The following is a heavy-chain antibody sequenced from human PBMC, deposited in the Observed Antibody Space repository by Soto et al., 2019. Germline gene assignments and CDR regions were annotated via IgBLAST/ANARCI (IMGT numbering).Heavy chain of an antibody. V-gene: IGHV3-23*01. CDR1: GFTFSDSA. J-gene: IGHJ4*02. D-gene: IGHD6-19*01. CDR2: ISGSGDGT. CDR3: AKHVAGTSPRYWLDY. Sequence: EVQLLESGGGLVQPGGSLRLSCAVSGFTFSDSAMSWVRQAPGKGLEWVSGISGSGDGTYYADSVQGRFIISRDNSKNMLSLQMNSLRAEDTAVYYCAKHVAGTSPRYWLDYWGQGSRVTVSS.